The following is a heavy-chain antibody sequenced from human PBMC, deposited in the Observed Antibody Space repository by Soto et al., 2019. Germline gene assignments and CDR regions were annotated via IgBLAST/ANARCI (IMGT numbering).Heavy chain of an antibody. J-gene: IGHJ4*02. D-gene: IGHD6-19*01. CDR1: GFTFSSYW. CDR2: INSDGSST. V-gene: IGHV3-74*01. CDR3: VRGEGGWETY. Sequence: PGGSLRLSCAASGFTFSSYWMHWARQAPGKGLVWVSRINSDGSSTTYADSVKGRFTISRDNAKNTLYLQMNSLRAEDTAVYYCVRGEGGWETYWGQGTLVTVSS.